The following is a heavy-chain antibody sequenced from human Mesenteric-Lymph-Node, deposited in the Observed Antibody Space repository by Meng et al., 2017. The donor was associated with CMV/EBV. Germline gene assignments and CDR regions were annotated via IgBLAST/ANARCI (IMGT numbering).Heavy chain of an antibody. Sequence: GESLKISCEASGFTFSSYEMNWVRQSPGKGLEWVSYISSSGSVTYYADSVKGRFTVSRDNAENSLYLQMNSLRVEDTAVYYCATDGTWSGYYTPRYFDFWGQGTLVTVSS. V-gene: IGHV3-48*03. CDR1: GFTFSSYE. CDR3: ATDGTWSGYYTPRYFDF. J-gene: IGHJ4*02. CDR2: ISSSGSVT. D-gene: IGHD3-3*01.